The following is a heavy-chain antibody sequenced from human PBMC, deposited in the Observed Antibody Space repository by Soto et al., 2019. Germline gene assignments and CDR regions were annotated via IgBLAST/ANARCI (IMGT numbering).Heavy chain of an antibody. Sequence: EVQLVESGGGLVKPGGSLRLSCAASGFTFKLYTMHWVRQAPGTGLEWVSFCTPSSSSISYAYSVEGRFTISRDNARNSLYLQIHNLRAEDTAVYYCARDAASSLDHLGQGTLVTVSS. J-gene: IGHJ4*02. CDR3: ARDAASSLDH. CDR2: CTPSSSSI. V-gene: IGHV3-21*01. CDR1: GFTFKLYT. D-gene: IGHD6-13*01.